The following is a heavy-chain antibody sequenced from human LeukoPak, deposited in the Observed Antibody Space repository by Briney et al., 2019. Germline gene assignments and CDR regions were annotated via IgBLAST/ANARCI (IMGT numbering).Heavy chain of an antibody. D-gene: IGHD3-16*02. CDR3: ARGEITFGGVIVGDFDY. J-gene: IGHJ4*02. V-gene: IGHV4-39*07. CDR2: IYYSGST. Sequence: SSETLSLTCTVSGGSISSSSYYWGWIRQPPGEGLEWIGSIYYSGSTYYNPSLKSRVTISLDTSKNQFSLKLSSVTAADTAVYYCARGEITFGGVIVGDFDYWGQGTLVTVSS. CDR1: GGSISSSSYY.